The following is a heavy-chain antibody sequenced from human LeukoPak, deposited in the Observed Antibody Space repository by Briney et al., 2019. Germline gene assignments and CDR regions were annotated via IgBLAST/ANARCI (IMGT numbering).Heavy chain of an antibody. CDR2: IIPIFGTA. J-gene: IGHJ4*02. V-gene: IGHV1-69*13. D-gene: IGHD3-22*01. CDR3: ARDRCTDYYDSSGYYYFDY. CDR1: GGTFSSYA. Sequence: SVKVSCKASGGTFSSYAISWVRQAPGQGLEWMGGIIPIFGTANYAQKFQGRVTITADESTSTAYMELSSLRSEDTAVYYCARDRCTDYYDSSGYYYFDYWGQGTLVTVSS.